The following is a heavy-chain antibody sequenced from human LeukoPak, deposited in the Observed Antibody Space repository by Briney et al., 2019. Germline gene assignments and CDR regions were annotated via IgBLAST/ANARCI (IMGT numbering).Heavy chain of an antibody. CDR2: INAGNGNT. CDR1: GYTFTSYS. CDR3: AREHSTSWSDLDY. V-gene: IGHV1-3*01. Sequence: APVKVSCKASGYTFTSYSLHWVRQAPGQRLEWMGWINAGNGNTKYSQKFQGRATFTRDTSASTAYVELSSLRSEDTAVYYCAREHSTSWSDLDYWGQGTLVTVSS. J-gene: IGHJ4*02. D-gene: IGHD6-13*01.